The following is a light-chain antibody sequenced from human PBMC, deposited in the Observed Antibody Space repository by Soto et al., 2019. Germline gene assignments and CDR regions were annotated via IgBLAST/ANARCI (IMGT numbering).Light chain of an antibody. CDR2: GGS. J-gene: IGKJ5*01. CDR3: QHTNNFHFT. CDR1: QSIGSY. V-gene: IGKV1-39*01. Sequence: DIQMTQSPSSLSASVGDRVTITCRASQSIGSYLNWYQQKPGKAPNLLIHGGSILQSGVPPRFSGGGGGTDFTLTINSLQPEDFATYYCQHTNNFHFTFGQGTRLEI.